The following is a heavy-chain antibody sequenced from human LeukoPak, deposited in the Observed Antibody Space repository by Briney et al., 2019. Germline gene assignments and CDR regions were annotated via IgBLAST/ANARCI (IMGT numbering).Heavy chain of an antibody. V-gene: IGHV5-51*01. CDR3: ARGKGYCSAGTCGIFDY. CDR1: GYRFTSYW. Sequence: GESLKISCKGSGYRFTSYWIGWVRQMPGKALEWMGIIYPGDSDARYSPPFQGQVTISADKSIATAYLEWRSLKASDTAMYYCARGKGYCSAGTCGIFDYWGQETLVTVSS. J-gene: IGHJ4*02. CDR2: IYPGDSDA. D-gene: IGHD2-15*01.